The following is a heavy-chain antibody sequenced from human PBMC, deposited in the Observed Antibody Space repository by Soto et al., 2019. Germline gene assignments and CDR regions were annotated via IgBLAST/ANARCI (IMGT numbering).Heavy chain of an antibody. CDR2: TRYDGNEE. CDR1: GFTLSNYW. J-gene: IGHJ6*02. V-gene: IGHV3-7*03. CDR3: ARDNNDLWSGHYGMDV. D-gene: IGHD3-3*01. Sequence: LRLSCAASGFTLSNYWMSWVRQAPGKGLEWVANTRYDGNEENYVDFVKGRFTISRDNAKNSLYLQMNSLRGDDTAVYYCARDNNDLWSGHYGMDVWGQGTTVTVSS.